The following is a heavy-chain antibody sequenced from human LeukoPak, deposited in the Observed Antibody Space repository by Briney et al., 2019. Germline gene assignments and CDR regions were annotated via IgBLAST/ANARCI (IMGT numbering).Heavy chain of an antibody. CDR2: MNPNSGNT. J-gene: IGHJ4*02. CDR1: GYTFTSYD. V-gene: IGHV1-8*01. CDR3: ARSLHDFWSGYADY. Sequence: GASVKVSCKASGYTFTSYDINWVRQATGQGLEWMGWMNPNSGNTGYAQKFQGRVTMTRNTSISTAYMELSSLRSEDTAVYYCARSLHDFWSGYADYWGQGTLVTVSS. D-gene: IGHD3-3*01.